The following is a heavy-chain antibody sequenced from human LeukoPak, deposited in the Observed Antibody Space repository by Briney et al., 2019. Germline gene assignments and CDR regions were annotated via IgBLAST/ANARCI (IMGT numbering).Heavy chain of an antibody. J-gene: IGHJ4*02. CDR3: VKSDGGYCSRGSCYSGRGDY. D-gene: IGHD2-15*01. Sequence: GGSLRLSCAVSGFTFSDYYMSWIRQAPGKGLEWVSYISSSGSTIYYADSVKGRFTISRDNSKYTLYLQLTSLTTEDTAIYYCVKSDGGYCSRGSCYSGRGDYWGQGTLVTVSS. CDR2: ISSSGSTI. CDR1: GFTFSDYY. V-gene: IGHV3-11*04.